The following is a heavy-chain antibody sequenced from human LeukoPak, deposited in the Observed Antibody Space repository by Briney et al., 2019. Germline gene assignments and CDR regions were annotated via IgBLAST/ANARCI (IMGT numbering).Heavy chain of an antibody. J-gene: IGHJ4*02. Sequence: ASVKVSCKASGYTFTSSDIDWVRQATGQGLEWMGWISAYNGNTNYAQKLQGRVTMTTDTSTSTAYMELRSLRSDDTAVYYCARDMAPDYSFDYWGQGTLVTVSS. V-gene: IGHV1-18*01. CDR3: ARDMAPDYSFDY. CDR2: ISAYNGNT. D-gene: IGHD1-14*01. CDR1: GYTFTSSD.